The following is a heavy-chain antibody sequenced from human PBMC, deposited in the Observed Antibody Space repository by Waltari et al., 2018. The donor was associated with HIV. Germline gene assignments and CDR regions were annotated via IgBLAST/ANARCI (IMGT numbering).Heavy chain of an antibody. CDR2: ISGRGGST. Sequence: EVQLLESGGGLVQPGGSLRLSCAASGFTFYNYAMGWVRQAPGKGLDGVSAISGRGGSTYYADSVKGRFTISRDNSKNTLYLQMNSLRAEDTAVYYCAKRQQLVRTGWFDPWGQGTLVTVSS. J-gene: IGHJ5*02. D-gene: IGHD6-6*01. V-gene: IGHV3-23*01. CDR3: AKRQQLVRTGWFDP. CDR1: GFTFYNYA.